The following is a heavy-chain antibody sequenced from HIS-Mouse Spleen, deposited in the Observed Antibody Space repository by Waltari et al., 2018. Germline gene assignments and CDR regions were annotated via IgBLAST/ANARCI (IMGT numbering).Heavy chain of an antibody. CDR1: CGSISTSSYH. CDR2: IYYSGST. D-gene: IGHD6-13*01. CDR3: AREIPYSSSWYDWYFDL. J-gene: IGHJ2*01. Sequence: QLQLQESGPGLVKPSETLSLTCTVSCGSISTSSYHWGWIRQPPGQGLKWIGSIYYSGSTYYNPSLKSRVTISVDTSKNQFSLKLSSVTAADTAVYYCAREIPYSSSWYDWYFDLWGRGTLVTVSS. V-gene: IGHV4-39*07.